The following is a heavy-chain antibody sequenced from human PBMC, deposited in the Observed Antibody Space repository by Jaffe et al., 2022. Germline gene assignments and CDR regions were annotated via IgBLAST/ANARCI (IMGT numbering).Heavy chain of an antibody. Sequence: EVQLLESGGALVQPGGSLRLSCAASGFTFSDYVMSWVRQAPGKGLEWVSGISASGGSTSYADSVKGRFTISRDNPKNTVYLQMNSLRAEDTAVYYCAKDLVPTDGCYYLDYWGQGTLVTVSS. CDR1: GFTFSDYV. V-gene: IGHV3-23*01. CDR3: AKDLVPTDGCYYLDY. J-gene: IGHJ4*02. D-gene: IGHD6-19*01. CDR2: ISASGGST.